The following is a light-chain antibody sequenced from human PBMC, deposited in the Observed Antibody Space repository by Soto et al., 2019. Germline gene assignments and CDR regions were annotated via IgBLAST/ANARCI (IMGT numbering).Light chain of an antibody. J-gene: IGKJ1*01. CDR3: QQYFTSPWA. V-gene: IGKV3-20*01. Sequence: EIVLTQSPGTLSLSPGERATLSCRASQSVSSSFLAWYQQKPGQAPRLLIYGASNRATGIPDRFSGSGSGTDFTLTISRLEPEDFAAYYCQQYFTSPWAFGQGTKVAIE. CDR1: QSVSSSF. CDR2: GAS.